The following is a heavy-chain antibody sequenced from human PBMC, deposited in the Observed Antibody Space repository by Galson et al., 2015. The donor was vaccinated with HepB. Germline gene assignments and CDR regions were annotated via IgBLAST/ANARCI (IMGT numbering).Heavy chain of an antibody. J-gene: IGHJ4*02. CDR1: GFTFSSYA. CDR2: ISYDGSNK. D-gene: IGHD5-12*01. CDR3: ARERGYSGYDSGQGIDY. Sequence: SLRLSCAASGFTFSSYAMHWVRQAPGKGLEWVAVISYDGSNKYYADSVKGRFTISRDNSKNTLYLQMNSLRAEDTAVYYCARERGYSGYDSGQGIDYWGQGTLVTVSS. V-gene: IGHV3-30-3*01.